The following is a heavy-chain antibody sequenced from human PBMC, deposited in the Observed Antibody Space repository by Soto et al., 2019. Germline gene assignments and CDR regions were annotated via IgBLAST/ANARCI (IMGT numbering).Heavy chain of an antibody. CDR3: ATMKRASLDS. CDR2: INPILDST. D-gene: IGHD6-25*01. J-gene: IGHJ4*02. Sequence: QEQVVQSGPAMKEPGSSVKVSCRASGIMSSGYGFSWVRQAPGQGLEWVGMINPILDSTHYAQNLQGRVSLSVDKSRDTAYLEVTSLSLEDTAIYFCATMKRASLDSWGRGTVVTVSS. CDR1: GIMSSGYG. V-gene: IGHV1-69*09.